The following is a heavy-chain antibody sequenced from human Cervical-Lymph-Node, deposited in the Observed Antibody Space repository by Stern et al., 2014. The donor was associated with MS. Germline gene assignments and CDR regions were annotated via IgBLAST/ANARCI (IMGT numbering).Heavy chain of an antibody. V-gene: IGHV4-4*02. CDR3: ARAGLYDY. CDR1: GGSIGVSDW. D-gene: IGHD2/OR15-2a*01. Sequence: QVQLQESGPGLVKPSGTLSLTCTVSGGSIGVSDWWSWVRQPPGKGLEWIGEVYHTGSATYNPSLKSRVRMSVDNSKNQFYLNLTSVTAADTAVYYCARAGLYDYWGQGTLVTVSS. CDR2: VYHTGSA. J-gene: IGHJ4*02.